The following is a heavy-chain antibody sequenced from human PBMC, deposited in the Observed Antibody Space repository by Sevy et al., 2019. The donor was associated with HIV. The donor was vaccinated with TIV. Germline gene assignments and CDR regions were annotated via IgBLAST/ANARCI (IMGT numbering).Heavy chain of an antibody. V-gene: IGHV3-30-3*01. CDR2: ISYDGSNK. D-gene: IGHD1-26*01. Sequence: GGSLRLSCAASGFTFSSYAMHWGRQAPGKGLEWVAVISYDGSNKYYADSVKGRFTISRDNSKNTLYLQMNSLRAEDTAVYYCASDVVGATSWSYADYWGQGTLVTVSS. J-gene: IGHJ4*02. CDR3: ASDVVGATSWSYADY. CDR1: GFTFSSYA.